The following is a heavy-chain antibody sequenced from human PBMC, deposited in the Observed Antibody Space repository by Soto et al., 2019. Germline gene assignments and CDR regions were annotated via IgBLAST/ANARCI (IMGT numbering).Heavy chain of an antibody. CDR2: IYYSGST. CDR1: GGSISSGGYY. V-gene: IGHV4-31*03. CDR3: ASRIDYDSSGSYFDY. D-gene: IGHD3-22*01. Sequence: QVQLQESGPGLVKPSQTLSLTCTVSGGSISSGGYYGSWIRQHPGKGLEWIGYIYYSGSTYYNPSLKSRVTISVDTSKNQFSLKLSSVTAADTAVYYCASRIDYDSSGSYFDYWGQGTLVTVSS. J-gene: IGHJ4*02.